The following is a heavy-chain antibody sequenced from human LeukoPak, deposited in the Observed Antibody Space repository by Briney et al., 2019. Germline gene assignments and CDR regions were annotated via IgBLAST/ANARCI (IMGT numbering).Heavy chain of an antibody. CDR1: GFTFSSYA. D-gene: IGHD4-11*01. Sequence: GGSLRLSCAASGFTFSSYAMAWVRQAPGKGLEWVAVICGSGGCEYYADSVRGRFTISRDNSKNTLYLQMHSLRAEDTAVYYCATCHSDYIFDYWGQGTLVTVSS. J-gene: IGHJ4*02. CDR2: ICGSGGCE. V-gene: IGHV3-23*01. CDR3: ATCHSDYIFDY.